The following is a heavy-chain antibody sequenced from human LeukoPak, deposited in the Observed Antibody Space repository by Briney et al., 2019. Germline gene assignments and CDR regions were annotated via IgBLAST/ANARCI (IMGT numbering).Heavy chain of an antibody. CDR3: ARGHSGSYQRTDAFDI. J-gene: IGHJ3*02. D-gene: IGHD1-26*01. CDR2: TSSGSDYI. V-gene: IGHV3-21*01. Sequence: SGGSLRLSCAASGFAFSSYWMYWVRQAPGKGLEWVSSTSSGSDYIYYADSMKGRFSTSRDNAKNSLYLQMNSLTVEDTAVYYCARGHSGSYQRTDAFDIWGQGTMVTVSS. CDR1: GFAFSSYW.